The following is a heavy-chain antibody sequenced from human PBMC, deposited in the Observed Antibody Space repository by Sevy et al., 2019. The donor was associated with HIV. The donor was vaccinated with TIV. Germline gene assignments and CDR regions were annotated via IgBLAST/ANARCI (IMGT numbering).Heavy chain of an antibody. CDR3: ARGAGDPVGALDI. CDR1: GFTFNLYS. CDR2: ISSTSSYI. D-gene: IGHD4-17*01. Sequence: GGSLRLSCAASGFTFNLYSMIYVRQVPGRGLEWVSSISSTSSYIFYGASVKGRFTISRDNTKNSLYLQMNSLRAEDTAVYYCARGAGDPVGALDIWGQGTMVTVSS. J-gene: IGHJ3*02. V-gene: IGHV3-21*01.